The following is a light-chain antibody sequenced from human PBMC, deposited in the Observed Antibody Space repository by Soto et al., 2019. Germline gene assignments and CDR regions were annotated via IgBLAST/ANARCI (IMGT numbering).Light chain of an antibody. J-gene: IGKJ1*01. CDR1: QSVSSN. V-gene: IGKV3-15*01. CDR2: GAS. Sequence: ETVVTQSPVTLSVSPGERATLSCRASQSVSSNLAWYQQKPGQAPRLLIYGASNRASGIPARFSGSGSGTEFTLTISSLQSEDVAVYYCQQYSNWPPWTFGQGTKVDIK. CDR3: QQYSNWPPWT.